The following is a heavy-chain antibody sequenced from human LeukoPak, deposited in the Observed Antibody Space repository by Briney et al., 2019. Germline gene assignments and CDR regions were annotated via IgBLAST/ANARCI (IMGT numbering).Heavy chain of an antibody. D-gene: IGHD5-24*01. CDR2: ICSGGST. Sequence: GGSLRLSCAASGFTVSSNYMSWVRQAPGKGLEWVSVICSGGSTYYADSVKGRFTISRDNSKNTLYLQMNSLRAEDTAVYYCARGEMANEIDYWGQGTLVTVSS. J-gene: IGHJ4*02. CDR1: GFTVSSNY. CDR3: ARGEMANEIDY. V-gene: IGHV3-53*01.